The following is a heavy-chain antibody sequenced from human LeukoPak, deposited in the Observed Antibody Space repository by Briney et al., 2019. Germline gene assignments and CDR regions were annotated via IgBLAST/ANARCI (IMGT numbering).Heavy chain of an antibody. CDR3: AKDLRSGSPRPIIQSLFDY. J-gene: IGHJ4*02. Sequence: PGGSLRLSCAASGFTFNNYAMNWVRQAPGKGLEWVSSISGSGGNTYYADSVKGRFTISRDNSKNTLYLQMNSLRAEDTAVYYCAKDLRSGSPRPIIQSLFDYWGQGTLVTVSS. V-gene: IGHV3-23*01. CDR1: GFTFNNYA. CDR2: ISGSGGNT. D-gene: IGHD1-26*01.